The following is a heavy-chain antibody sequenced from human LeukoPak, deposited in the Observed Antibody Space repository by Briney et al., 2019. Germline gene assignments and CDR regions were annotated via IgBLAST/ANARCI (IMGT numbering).Heavy chain of an antibody. CDR1: GFTFSSYS. Sequence: GGFLRLSCAASGFTFSSYSMNWVRQAPGKGLEWVSSISSSSYIYYADSVKGRFTISRDNAKNSLYLQMNSLRAEDTAVYYCARENLYGEFDPWGQGTLVTVSS. CDR3: ARENLYGEFDP. D-gene: IGHD3-10*01. CDR2: ISSSSYI. J-gene: IGHJ5*02. V-gene: IGHV3-21*01.